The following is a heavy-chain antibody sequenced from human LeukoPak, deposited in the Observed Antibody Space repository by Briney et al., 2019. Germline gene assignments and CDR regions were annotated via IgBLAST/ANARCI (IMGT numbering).Heavy chain of an antibody. CDR2: ISSSSSYI. CDR3: ARVLHDYGDDESSDY. Sequence: TGGALRLSCAASGFTFRSYSMNWVRQAPGKGLEWVSSISSSSSYIYYADSVKGRFTSSREKEKKSLYLQMNRLSAEDTAVYYCARVLHDYGDDESSDYWGQGTLVTVSS. V-gene: IGHV3-21*01. J-gene: IGHJ4*02. CDR1: GFTFRSYS. D-gene: IGHD4-17*01.